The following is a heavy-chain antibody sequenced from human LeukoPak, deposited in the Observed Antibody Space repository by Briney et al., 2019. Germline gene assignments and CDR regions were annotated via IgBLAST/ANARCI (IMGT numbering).Heavy chain of an antibody. J-gene: IGHJ6*02. CDR1: GGSISSGGYY. CDR2: IYYSGST. D-gene: IGHD4-11*01. V-gene: IGHV4-31*03. CDR3: ARGHDYSNYPGYGMDV. Sequence: PSQTLSLTCTVSGGSISSGGYYWSWIRQHPGTGLEWIGYIYYSGSTYYNPSLKSRVTISVDTSKNQFSLKLSSVTAADTAVYYCARGHDYSNYPGYGMDVWGQGTTVTVSS.